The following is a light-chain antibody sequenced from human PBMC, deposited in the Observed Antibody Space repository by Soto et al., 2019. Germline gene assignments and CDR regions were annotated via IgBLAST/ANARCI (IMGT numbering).Light chain of an antibody. J-gene: IGKJ1*01. V-gene: IGKV3-15*01. CDR1: QSVSSD. CDR3: QQYKNWPPWT. CDR2: GAS. Sequence: SQSLAALSVSPGERATLSCRASQSVSSDLAWYQQKPGQAPRLLIHGASARATGVAARFSGSGSGTGFTLTISSLQSEDFAVYYCQQYKNWPPWTFGQGTKVDI.